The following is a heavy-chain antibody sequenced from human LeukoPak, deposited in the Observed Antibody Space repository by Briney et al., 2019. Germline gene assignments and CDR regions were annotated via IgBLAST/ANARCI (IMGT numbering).Heavy chain of an antibody. D-gene: IGHD1-1*01. J-gene: IGHJ6*02. Sequence: GGSLRLSCATSGFIFSTYSLNWVRQAPGKGLEWVSSITGSSNFIYYADSVKGRFTISRDNAKNSLYLQMNSLRDEDTAVYYCARPWNYYYYYVMDVWGQGTTVTISS. V-gene: IGHV3-21*01. CDR2: ITGSSNFI. CDR3: ARPWNYYYYYVMDV. CDR1: GFIFSTYS.